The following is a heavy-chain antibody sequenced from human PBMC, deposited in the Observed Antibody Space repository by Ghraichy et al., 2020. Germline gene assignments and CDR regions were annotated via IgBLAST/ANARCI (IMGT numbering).Heavy chain of an antibody. D-gene: IGHD3-22*01. J-gene: IGHJ4*02. V-gene: IGHV4-59*01. CDR2: IYYSGST. CDR1: GGSISSYY. CDR3: AGRLHDSSGYHFDY. Sequence: SETLSLTCTVSGGSISSYYWSWIRQPPGKGLEWIGYIYYSGSTNYNPSLKSRVTISVDTSKNQFSLKLSSVTAADTAVYYCAGRLHDSSGYHFDYWGQGTLVTVSS.